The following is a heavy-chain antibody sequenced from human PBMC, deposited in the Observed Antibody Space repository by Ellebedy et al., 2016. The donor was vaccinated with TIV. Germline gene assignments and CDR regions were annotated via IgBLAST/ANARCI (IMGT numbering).Heavy chain of an antibody. CDR3: ARRGIGSGSYFIPHMDV. J-gene: IGHJ6*02. V-gene: IGHV4-39*07. CDR1: GGSISSSSYY. Sequence: SETLSLTXTVSGGSISSSSYYWGWIRQPPGKGLEWIGSIYYSGSTYYNPSLKSRVTISVDTSKNQFSLKLSSVTAADTAVYYCARRGIGSGSYFIPHMDVWGQGTTVTVSS. D-gene: IGHD3-10*01. CDR2: IYYSGST.